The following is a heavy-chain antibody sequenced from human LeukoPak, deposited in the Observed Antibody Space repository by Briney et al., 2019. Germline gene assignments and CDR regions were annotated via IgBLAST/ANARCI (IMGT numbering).Heavy chain of an antibody. D-gene: IGHD1-14*01. Sequence: ASVKVSCKASGGTFSSYAISWARQAPGQGLEWMGGIIPIFGTANYAQKFQGRVTITADESTSTAYMELSSLRSEDTAVYYCARVGIPSYYYYMDFWGKGTTVTVSS. V-gene: IGHV1-69*13. J-gene: IGHJ6*03. CDR1: GGTFSSYA. CDR3: ARVGIPSYYYYMDF. CDR2: IIPIFGTA.